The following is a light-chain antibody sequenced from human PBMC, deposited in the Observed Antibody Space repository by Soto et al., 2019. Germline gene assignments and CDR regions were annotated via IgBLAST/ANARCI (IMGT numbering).Light chain of an antibody. J-gene: IGLJ2*01. CDR1: SSNIGSNT. Sequence: QSVLTQPPSASGTPGQRITISCSGSSSNIGSNTVNWYQHVPGTAPKLLIYSNNQRPSGVPDRFSGSKSGTSASLAISGPQSEDEADYYCSAWDDSLNGVVFGGGTKLTVL. CDR3: SAWDDSLNGVV. V-gene: IGLV1-44*01. CDR2: SNN.